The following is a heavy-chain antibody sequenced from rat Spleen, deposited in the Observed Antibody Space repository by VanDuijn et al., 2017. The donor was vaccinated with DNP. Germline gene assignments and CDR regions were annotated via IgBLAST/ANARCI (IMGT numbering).Heavy chain of an antibody. V-gene: IGHV5S10*01. CDR3: TTHGSIATISTGAMDV. CDR2: IVYDGSSS. CDR1: GFTFSDYN. J-gene: IGHJ4*01. D-gene: IGHD1-2*01. Sequence: EVQLVESGGGLVQPGRSLKLSCAASGFTFSDYNMAWVRQAPKKGLEGVATIVYDGSSSFYGDSVTGRFTVSRDNAKNTLYLQMDSLRSEDTATYYCTTHGSIATISTGAMDVWGQGTSVTVSS.